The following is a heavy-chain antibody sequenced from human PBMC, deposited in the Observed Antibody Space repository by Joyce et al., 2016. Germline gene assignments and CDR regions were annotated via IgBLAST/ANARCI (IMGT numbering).Heavy chain of an antibody. Sequence: QVQLRESGPGLVKPSETLSLSCTVSGGSISSYYWSWIRQPPGKGLEWIGYINHRGRTNYNPSLKSRVTISVDTSKNEFSLKMTSVTAADTAVYYCARGNDYDYWSGYEAHYFDYWGQGTLVTVSS. CDR2: INHRGRT. CDR3: ARGNDYDYWSGYEAHYFDY. J-gene: IGHJ4*02. D-gene: IGHD3-3*01. V-gene: IGHV4-59*01. CDR1: GGSISSYY.